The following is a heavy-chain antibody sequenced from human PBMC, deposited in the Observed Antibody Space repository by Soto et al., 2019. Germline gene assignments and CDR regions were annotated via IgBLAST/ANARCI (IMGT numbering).Heavy chain of an antibody. CDR2: IIPIFESA. CDR1: VGSISSFA. V-gene: IGHV1-69*12. CDR3: ARDDGSGWFFEAA. D-gene: IGHD6-19*01. Sequence: QVQLVQSGAEVKKPGSSVKVSCKASVGSISSFASSWVRQAPGQGLDWMGGIIPIFESANYAQKFQGRVTITADASTSTVYMELSSLRSEDTAVYYCARDDGSGWFFEAAWGQGTLVTVSS. J-gene: IGHJ5*02.